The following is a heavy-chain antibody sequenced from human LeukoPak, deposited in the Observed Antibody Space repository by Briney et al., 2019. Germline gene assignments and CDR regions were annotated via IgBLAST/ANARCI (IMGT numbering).Heavy chain of an antibody. CDR3: AKSYKLGSGPFDY. CDR2: IRYDGSNK. V-gene: IGHV3-30*02. J-gene: IGHJ4*02. Sequence: GGSLRLSCAASGFTFSSYSMNWVRQAPGKGLEWVAFIRYDGSNKYYADSVKGRFTISRDNSKNTLYLQMNSLRAEDTAVYYCAKSYKLGSGPFDYWGQGTLVTVSS. D-gene: IGHD7-27*01. CDR1: GFTFSSYS.